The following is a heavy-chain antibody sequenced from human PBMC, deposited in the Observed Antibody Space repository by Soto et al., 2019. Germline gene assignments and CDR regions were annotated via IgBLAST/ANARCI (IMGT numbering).Heavy chain of an antibody. Sequence: WWSLRLSCSFSGFTFIAYWMHWVRQIPGKGLTWVSRISDDGSTATYADSVKGRFVISRDNAKNSLYLEMNTLRADDSGLYYCARGPRVSSTGTGAHWGRGTLVTVYS. CDR3: ARGPRVSSTGTGAH. J-gene: IGHJ4*02. V-gene: IGHV3-74*01. CDR1: GFTFIAYW. D-gene: IGHD1-1*01. CDR2: ISDDGSTA.